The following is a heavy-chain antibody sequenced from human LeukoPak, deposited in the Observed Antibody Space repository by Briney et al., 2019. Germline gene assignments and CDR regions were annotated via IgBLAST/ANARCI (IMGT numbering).Heavy chain of an antibody. D-gene: IGHD5-12*01. CDR2: ISAYNGNT. CDR1: GYTFTSYG. J-gene: IGHJ4*02. CDR3: ARDPRGYSGYEFDY. Sequence: ASVKVSCKASGYTFTSYGISWVRQAPGQGLEWMGWISAYNGNTNYAQKLQGRVTMTTDTPTSTAYMELRSLRSDDTAVYYCARDPRGYSGYEFDYWGQGTLVTVSS. V-gene: IGHV1-18*01.